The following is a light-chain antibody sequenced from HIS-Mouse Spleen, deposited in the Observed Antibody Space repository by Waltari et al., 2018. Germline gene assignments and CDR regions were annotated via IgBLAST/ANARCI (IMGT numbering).Light chain of an antibody. V-gene: IGKV1-39*01. CDR2: AAS. CDR1: QSLSSY. Sequence: DIQMTQPPSSLSASVGDRVTIPCRASQSLSSYLNWYQQKPGTAPKLLIYAASSLQSGVPSRFSGSGSGTDFTLTISSLQPEDFATYYCQQSYSTPSTFGQGTKLEIK. J-gene: IGKJ2*02. CDR3: QQSYSTPST.